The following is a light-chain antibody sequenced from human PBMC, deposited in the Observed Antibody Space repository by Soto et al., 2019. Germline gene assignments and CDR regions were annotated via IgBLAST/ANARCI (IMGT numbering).Light chain of an antibody. CDR3: SSYAGSTVV. Sequence: HSALTQPPSASGSPGQSVTISCTGTSSDVGGYNYVSWYQQHPGKAPKLMIYEVNKRPSGVPDRFSGSKSGNTASLTVSGLQADDEADYYCSSYAGSTVVFGGGTKLTVL. V-gene: IGLV2-8*01. J-gene: IGLJ2*01. CDR1: SSDVGGYNY. CDR2: EVN.